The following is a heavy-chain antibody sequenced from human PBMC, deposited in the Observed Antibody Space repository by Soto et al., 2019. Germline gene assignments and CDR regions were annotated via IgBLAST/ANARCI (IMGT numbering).Heavy chain of an antibody. J-gene: IGHJ6*02. CDR3: AKAPPYYYGMDG. V-gene: IGHV3-23*01. CDR2: ISGSGGST. Sequence: GGTLRLSWAASGFTFSRYAMSWVRQSPGKGLEWVSAISGSGGSTYYADSVKGRFTISRDNSKNTLYLQMNSLRAEDTAVHYCAKAPPYYYGMDGWGQGPTVTVSS. CDR1: GFTFSRYA.